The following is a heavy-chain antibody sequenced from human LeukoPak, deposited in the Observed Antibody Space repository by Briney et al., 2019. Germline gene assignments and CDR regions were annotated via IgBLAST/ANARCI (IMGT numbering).Heavy chain of an antibody. J-gene: IGHJ4*02. V-gene: IGHV3-23*01. CDR1: GFTFSSYA. CDR2: ISGSDRTT. CDR3: AKANPDSRNTPTYNFDY. Sequence: PGGSLRLSCAPSGFTFSSYAMSWVRNATGEGLEWVSDISGSDRTTNYENSVKGRFAISRDNSKNTLYLQMNSLKAEDTDVNHCAKANPDSRNTPTYNFDYGGQGTLVTVSA. D-gene: IGHD6-13*01.